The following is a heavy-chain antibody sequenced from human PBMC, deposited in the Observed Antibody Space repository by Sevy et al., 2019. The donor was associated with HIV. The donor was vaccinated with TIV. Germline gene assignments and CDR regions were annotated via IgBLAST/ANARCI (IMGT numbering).Heavy chain of an antibody. CDR1: GFTFISYA. D-gene: IGHD3-22*01. CDR2: IYGSSGGT. V-gene: IGHV3-23*01. Sequence: ELGGSLRLSCKPSGFTFISYAMSWVRQAPGKGLEWVSTIYGSSGGTYYADSVKGRFTISRDNSKNTLYLQMNSLRTEDTAVYYCAGWRYDSSGSFDAFDIWGQGTMVTVSS. CDR3: AGWRYDSSGSFDAFDI. J-gene: IGHJ3*02.